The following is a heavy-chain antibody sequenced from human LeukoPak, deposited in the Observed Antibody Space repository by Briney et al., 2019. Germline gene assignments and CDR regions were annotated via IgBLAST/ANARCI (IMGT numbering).Heavy chain of an antibody. CDR2: MNPNSGNT. Sequence: ASVKVSCKASGYTFTSYDINWVRQATGQGLEWMGWMNPNSGNTGYAQKFQGRVTMTRNTSISTAYMELSSLRSEDTAVYYCARDGQMGVTDYYYMDVWGKGTTVTVSS. D-gene: IGHD4-23*01. CDR3: ARDGQMGVTDYYYMDV. J-gene: IGHJ6*03. CDR1: GYTFTSYD. V-gene: IGHV1-8*01.